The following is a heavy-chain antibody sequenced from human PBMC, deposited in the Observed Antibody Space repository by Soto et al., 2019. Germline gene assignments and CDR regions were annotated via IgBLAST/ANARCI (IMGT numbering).Heavy chain of an antibody. D-gene: IGHD6-13*01. CDR2: IYYSGST. V-gene: IGHV4-59*01. Sequence: PAETLSLTCTFSVGSISIYYWSWIRQPPGKGLEWIGYIYYSGSTNYNPSLKSRVTISVDTSKNQFSLKLSSVTAADTAVYYCARDVAAAGGHWFDPWGKGTLVTVSS. J-gene: IGHJ5*02. CDR3: ARDVAAAGGHWFDP. CDR1: VGSISIYY.